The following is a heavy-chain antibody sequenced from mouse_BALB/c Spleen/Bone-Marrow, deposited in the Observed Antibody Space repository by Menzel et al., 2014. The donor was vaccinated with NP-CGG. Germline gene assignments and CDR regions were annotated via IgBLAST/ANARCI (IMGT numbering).Heavy chain of an antibody. CDR1: GFTFSSYG. CDR2: ISSGGSYT. J-gene: IGHJ2*01. V-gene: IGHV5-6*01. D-gene: IGHD2-4*01. Sequence: DVQLVESGGDLVKPGGSLKLSCAASGFTFSSYGMSWVRQTPDKRLEWVATISSGGSYTYYPDNVKGRFTISRDNAKNTLYLQMSSLKSEDTAMYYCARQTYYDYDGYFDYWGQGTTLTVYS. CDR3: ARQTYYDYDGYFDY.